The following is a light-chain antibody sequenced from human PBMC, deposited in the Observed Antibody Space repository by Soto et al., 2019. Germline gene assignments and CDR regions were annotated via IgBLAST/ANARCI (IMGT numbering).Light chain of an antibody. V-gene: IGKV3-11*01. CDR1: QSVRNF. J-gene: IGKJ2*02. Sequence: EVVLTQSPATLSLSPGERATLSCRASQSVRNFLAWYQQKPGQAPRLLIYEASNRDPGIPARFSGSGSGTDFTLTISSLVPEDFGVYYCQQRTNWPRGTFGQGTNLEI. CDR3: QQRTNWPRGT. CDR2: EAS.